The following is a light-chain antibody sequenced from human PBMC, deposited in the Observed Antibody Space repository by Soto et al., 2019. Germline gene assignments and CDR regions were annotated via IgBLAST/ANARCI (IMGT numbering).Light chain of an antibody. CDR1: QSVTSNY. CDR2: GAS. Sequence: EIVLTQSPGTLSLSPGERATLSCRASQSVTSNYLAWYQQIPGQAPRLLIYGASSRVTGIPDRFSGSASGTDFTLTINRLEPEVFAVYYCQHYGSSPLTFGGGTKVDIK. V-gene: IGKV3-20*01. CDR3: QHYGSSPLT. J-gene: IGKJ4*01.